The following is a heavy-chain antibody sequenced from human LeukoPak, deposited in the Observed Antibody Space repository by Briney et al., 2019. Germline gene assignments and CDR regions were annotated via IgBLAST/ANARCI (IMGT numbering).Heavy chain of an antibody. D-gene: IGHD1-26*01. CDR2: ITSGSDTI. J-gene: IGHJ4*02. CDR1: GFIFSSYS. V-gene: IGHV3-48*01. Sequence: GGSLRLSCAASGFIFSSYSMDWVRQAPGRGLEWVSYITSGSDTIFYADSVKGRFTISRDNARNSLYLQMNSVGVEDTAVYYCVRRPVGAHPFDYWGQGTLVTVSS. CDR3: VRRPVGAHPFDY.